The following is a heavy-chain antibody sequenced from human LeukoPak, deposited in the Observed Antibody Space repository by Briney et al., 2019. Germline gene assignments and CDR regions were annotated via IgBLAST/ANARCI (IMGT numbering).Heavy chain of an antibody. V-gene: IGHV1-18*01. CDR2: ISAYNGNT. Sequence: ASVKVSCKASGYTFTSYGISWVRQAPGQGLEWMGWISAYNGNTNYAQKLQGRVTMTTDTSTSTAYMELSSLRSEDTAVYYCARDRGPYCTNGVCYPPNNWFDPWGQGTLVTVSS. CDR3: ARDRGPYCTNGVCYPPNNWFDP. J-gene: IGHJ5*02. D-gene: IGHD2-8*01. CDR1: GYTFTSYG.